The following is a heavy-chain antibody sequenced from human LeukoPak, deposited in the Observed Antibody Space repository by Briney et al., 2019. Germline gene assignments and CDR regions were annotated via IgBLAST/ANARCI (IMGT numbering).Heavy chain of an antibody. V-gene: IGHV7-4-1*02. Sequence: GASVKVSCKASRYTFTTYAMNWVRQAPGQGLEWMGWINTDTGNPTCAQGFTGRFVFSLDTSVSTAYLQISSLKAEDTAVYYCARGTYGGNSGDTFDIWGQGTLVTVSS. CDR3: ARGTYGGNSGDTFDI. CDR2: INTDTGNP. D-gene: IGHD4-23*01. CDR1: RYTFTTYA. J-gene: IGHJ4*02.